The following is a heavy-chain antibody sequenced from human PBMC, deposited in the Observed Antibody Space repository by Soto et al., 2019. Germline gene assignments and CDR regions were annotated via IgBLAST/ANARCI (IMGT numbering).Heavy chain of an antibody. J-gene: IGHJ4*02. CDR2: IDPSDSYT. Sequence: GESLKISCKGSGYSFTSYWISWVRQMPGKGLEWMGRIDPSDSYTNYSPSFQGHVTISADKSISTAYLQWSSLKASDTAMYYCARIYSGSYSSLYYFDYWGQGTLVTVSS. CDR1: GYSFTSYW. D-gene: IGHD1-26*01. CDR3: ARIYSGSYSSLYYFDY. V-gene: IGHV5-10-1*01.